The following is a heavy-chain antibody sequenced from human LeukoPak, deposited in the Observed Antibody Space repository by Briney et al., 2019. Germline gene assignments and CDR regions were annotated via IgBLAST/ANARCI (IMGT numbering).Heavy chain of an antibody. CDR3: ARHSQKLRNWSPWGFDY. D-gene: IGHD1-1*01. Sequence: TSETLSLTCTVSGGSISSGSYYWSWIRQPAGKGLEWIGRIYTSGSTNYNPSLKSRVTISVDTSKNQFSLKLSSVTAADTAVYYCARHSQKLRNWSPWGFDYWGQGTLVTVSS. CDR1: GGSISSGSYY. V-gene: IGHV4-61*02. J-gene: IGHJ4*02. CDR2: IYTSGST.